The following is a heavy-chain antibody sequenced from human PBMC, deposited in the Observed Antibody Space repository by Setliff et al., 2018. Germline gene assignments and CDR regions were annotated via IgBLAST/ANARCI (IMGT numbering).Heavy chain of an antibody. Sequence: GESLTLSCAASGFTFSDYYMSWIRQAPGKGLEWVSYISSSGSTIYYADSVKGRFTISRDNAKNSLYLQMNSLRAEDTAVYYCARASYSSSWTYFDYWGQGTLVTVSS. CDR3: ARASYSSSWTYFDY. CDR1: GFTFSDYY. J-gene: IGHJ4*02. V-gene: IGHV3-11*04. CDR2: ISSSGSTI. D-gene: IGHD6-13*01.